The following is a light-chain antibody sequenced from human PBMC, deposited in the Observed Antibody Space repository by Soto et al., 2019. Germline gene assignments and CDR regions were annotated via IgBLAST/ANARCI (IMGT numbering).Light chain of an antibody. V-gene: IGLV2-14*01. Sequence: QSALTQPASVSGSPGQSITISCTGTSSDVGGYNFVSWYQQHPGKAPKLMIYEVNNRPSGVSNRFSGSKSGNTASLTISGLQAEDEAEYYCSSYRSSNTWVFGGGTKLTVL. CDR1: SSDVGGYNF. CDR3: SSYRSSNTWV. J-gene: IGLJ3*02. CDR2: EVN.